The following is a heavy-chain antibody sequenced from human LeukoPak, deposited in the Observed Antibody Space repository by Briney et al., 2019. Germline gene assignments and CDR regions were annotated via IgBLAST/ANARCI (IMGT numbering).Heavy chain of an antibody. V-gene: IGHV1-18*04. J-gene: IGHJ4*02. D-gene: IGHD3-22*01. CDR3: ARDQYYYDSSGYYYEGYFDY. Sequence: ASVKVSRKASGYTFTGYYMHWVRQAPGQGLEWMGWISAYNGNTNYAQKLQGRVTMTTDTSTSTAYMELRSLRSDDTAVYYCARDQYYYDSSGYYYEGYFDYWGQGTLVTVSS. CDR2: ISAYNGNT. CDR1: GYTFTGYY.